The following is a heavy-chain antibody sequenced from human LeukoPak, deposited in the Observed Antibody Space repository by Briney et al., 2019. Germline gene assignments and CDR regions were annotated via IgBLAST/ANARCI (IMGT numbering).Heavy chain of an antibody. CDR2: IIPIFGTA. CDR1: GGTFSSYA. D-gene: IGHD5-24*01. CDR3: ARERDGYNTNPLRLGY. Sequence: GASVKASCKASGGTFSSYAISWVRQAPGQGLEWMGGIIPIFGTANYAQKSQGRVTITTDESTSTAYMELSSLRSEDTDVYYCARERDGYNTNPLRLGYWGQGTLVTVSS. J-gene: IGHJ4*02. V-gene: IGHV1-69*05.